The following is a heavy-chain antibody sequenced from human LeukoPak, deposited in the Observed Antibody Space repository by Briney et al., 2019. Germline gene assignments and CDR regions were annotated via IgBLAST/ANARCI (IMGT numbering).Heavy chain of an antibody. CDR2: MSSDGIKS. J-gene: IGHJ4*02. CDR3: AKDHAGSGRAFEY. Sequence: QPGGSLRLSCATSGFTFRMSGVHWVRQAPGKGLEWVALMSSDGIKSYYADSVKGRFTVSRDTSKNIVYLQMKSLSADDTGIYYCAKDHAGSGRAFEYWGQGTLLTVSS. V-gene: IGHV3-30*04. CDR1: GFTFRMSG. D-gene: IGHD3-10*01.